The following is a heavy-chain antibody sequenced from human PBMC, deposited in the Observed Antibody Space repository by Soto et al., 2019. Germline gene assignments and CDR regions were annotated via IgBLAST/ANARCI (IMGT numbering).Heavy chain of an antibody. J-gene: IGHJ3*02. CDR1: GFTFSSYW. D-gene: IGHD3-22*01. CDR2: IKRDGSEK. V-gene: IGHV3-7*01. CDR3: APLSGYYDSSGYYLDAFDI. Sequence: GGSLRLSCAASGFTFSSYWMSWVRQAPGKGLEWVANIKRDGSEKYYVDSVKGRFTISRDNAKNSLYLQMNSLRAEDTAVYYCAPLSGYYDSSGYYLDAFDIWGQGTMVTVSS.